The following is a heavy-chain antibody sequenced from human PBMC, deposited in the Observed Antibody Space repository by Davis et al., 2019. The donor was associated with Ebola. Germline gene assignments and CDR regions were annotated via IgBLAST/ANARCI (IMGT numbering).Heavy chain of an antibody. CDR1: GFTFSSYW. Sequence: GESLKISCAASGFTFSSYWMSWVRQAPGKGLEWVANIKQDGSEKYYVDSVKGRFTISRDNAKNSLYLQMNSLRAEDTAVYYCARGRRSSEWDYGEYFQHWGQGTLVTVSS. CDR3: ARGRRSSEWDYGEYFQH. D-gene: IGHD4-17*01. J-gene: IGHJ1*01. V-gene: IGHV3-7*01. CDR2: IKQDGSEK.